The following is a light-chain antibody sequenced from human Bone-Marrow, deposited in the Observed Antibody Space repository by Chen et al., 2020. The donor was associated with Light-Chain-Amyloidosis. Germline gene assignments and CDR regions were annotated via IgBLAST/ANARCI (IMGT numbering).Light chain of an antibody. V-gene: IGLV3-21*02. CDR1: NIGSTS. CDR3: QVWDRSSDRPV. CDR2: DDS. J-gene: IGLJ3*02. Sequence: YVLTQPSSVSVAPGQTATIACGGNNIGSTSVHWYQQTPGQAPLLVVYDDSDRPSGIPERLSGSNSGNTATLTISRVESGDEADDYCQVWDRSSDRPVFGGGTKLTVL.